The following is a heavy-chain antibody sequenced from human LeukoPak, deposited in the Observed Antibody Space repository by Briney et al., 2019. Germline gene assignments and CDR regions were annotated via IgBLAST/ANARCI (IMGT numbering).Heavy chain of an antibody. CDR2: ISYNGRRK. J-gene: IGHJ4*02. CDR3: ARGRWFGELGIDY. D-gene: IGHD3-10*01. CDR1: GFSFSGFA. V-gene: IGHV3-30*04. Sequence: QPGGSLRLSCVASGFSFSGFAIHWVRQAPGKGLEWVALISYNGRRKDYADSVKGRFTISRDNAKNSLYLQMNSLRAEDTAVYYCARGRWFGELGIDYWGQGTLVTVSS.